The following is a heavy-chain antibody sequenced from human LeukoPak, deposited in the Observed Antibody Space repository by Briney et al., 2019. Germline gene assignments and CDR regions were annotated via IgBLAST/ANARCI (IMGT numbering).Heavy chain of an antibody. CDR3: ATDVDWKYFDY. D-gene: IGHD3-9*01. Sequence: GGSLRLSCAASGFTFSGSGMHWVRQAPGKGLEWVAIISFGGSSKYYADSVKGRFTISRDNSKNTLYLQMNSLRAEDTAVYYCATDVDWKYFDYWGQGTLVTVSS. CDR2: ISFGGSSK. J-gene: IGHJ4*02. CDR1: GFTFSGSG. V-gene: IGHV3-33*01.